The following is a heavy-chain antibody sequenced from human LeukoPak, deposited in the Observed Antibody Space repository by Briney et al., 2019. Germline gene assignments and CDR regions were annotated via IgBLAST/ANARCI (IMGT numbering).Heavy chain of an antibody. CDR1: GFTFSNYE. CDR2: ISSSGGTI. CDR3: ASRPPPSRGPYDY. V-gene: IGHV3-48*03. Sequence: GGSLRLSCAASGFTFSNYEMNWVRQAPGKGLEWVSYISSSGGTIYYADSVKGRFTISRDNAKNSLYLQMHSLRAEDTAVYYCASRPPPSRGPYDYWGQGTLATVSS. J-gene: IGHJ4*02. D-gene: IGHD3-10*01.